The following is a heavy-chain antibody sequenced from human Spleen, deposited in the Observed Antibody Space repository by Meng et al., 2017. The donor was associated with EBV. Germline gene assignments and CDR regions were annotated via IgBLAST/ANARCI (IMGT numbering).Heavy chain of an antibody. CDR2: INPSSGGT. J-gene: IGHJ4*02. Sequence: VQLGQSGTEGKTPWASVKVSCKASGYMFTDYYMHWVRQAPGQGLAWMGRINPSSGGTDYAQKFQGRVTMTRDTSISTAYMELTSLRSDDTAIYYCARSIFSNDFFNWGQGTLVTVSS. CDR1: GYMFTDYY. V-gene: IGHV1-2*06. D-gene: IGHD2-21*02. CDR3: ARSIFSNDFFN.